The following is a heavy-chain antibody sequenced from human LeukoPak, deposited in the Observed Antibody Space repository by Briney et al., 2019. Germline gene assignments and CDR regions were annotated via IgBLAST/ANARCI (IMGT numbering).Heavy chain of an antibody. V-gene: IGHV4-59*01. D-gene: IGHD3/OR15-3a*01. CDR2: IHYSGST. CDR1: GGSISSYY. J-gene: IGHJ4*02. Sequence: SETLSLTCTVSGGSISSYYWTWIRQPPGKGLEWIGYIHYSGSTNYNPSLKSRVTISVDTTKNQFSLKLSSVTAADTAVYYCARDVVSLDWLLHMGYLDFWGQGALVTVSS. CDR3: ARDVVSLDWLLHMGYLDF.